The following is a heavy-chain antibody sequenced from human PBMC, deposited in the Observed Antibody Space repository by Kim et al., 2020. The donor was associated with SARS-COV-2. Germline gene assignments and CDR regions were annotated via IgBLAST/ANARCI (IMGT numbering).Heavy chain of an antibody. Sequence: SETLSLTCTVSGGTRRNKRDYGERNREPQGKGREWIGSIYDSGSTYDNPSLKRRVTISVDTSKNQFSLKLSSVTAADTAVYYCARHKQSGITIFGVVTPYNWFDPWGQGNLVTVSS. D-gene: IGHD3-3*01. V-gene: IGHV4-39*01. CDR2: IYDSGST. CDR3: ARHKQSGITIFGVVTPYNWFDP. CDR1: GGTRRNKRDY. J-gene: IGHJ5*02.